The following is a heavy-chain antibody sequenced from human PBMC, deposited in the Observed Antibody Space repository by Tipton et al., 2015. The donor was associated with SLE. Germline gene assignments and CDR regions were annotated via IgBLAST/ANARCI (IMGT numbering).Heavy chain of an antibody. V-gene: IGHV4-59*11. CDR3: ARLTPWGYDY. D-gene: IGHD7-27*01. CDR1: GGSISGHY. Sequence: TLSLTCTVSGGSISGHYWSWVRQPPGKGLEWVGSISYSGATSYNPSLKSRVTISVDTSKNQFSLSLISVTAADTAVYYCARLTPWGYDYWGPGMLVTVSS. CDR2: ISYSGAT. J-gene: IGHJ4*02.